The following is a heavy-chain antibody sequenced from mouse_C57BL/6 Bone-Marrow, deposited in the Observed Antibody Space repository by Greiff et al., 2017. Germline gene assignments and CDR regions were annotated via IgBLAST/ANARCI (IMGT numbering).Heavy chain of an antibody. D-gene: IGHD2-13*01. J-gene: IGHJ3*01. CDR3: TAAVLWGTVGD. V-gene: IGHV14-4*01. CDR2: IYPENGDT. CDR1: GFNFTDYY. Sequence: EVQLVESGAELVRPGASVKLSCTASGFNFTDYYMHWVKQRPEQGLEWIGWIYPENGDTDYASKFQGKATITADTSSNTAYLQLSSLTSEDTAVYYCTAAVLWGTVGDRGQGTLVTVSA.